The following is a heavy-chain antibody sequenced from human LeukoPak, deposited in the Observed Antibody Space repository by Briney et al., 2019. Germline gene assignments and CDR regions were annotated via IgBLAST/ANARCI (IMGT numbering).Heavy chain of an antibody. Sequence: GGSLRLSCAASGFTFSDYYMSWIRQAPGKGLEWVSFISGSSSYINYADSVKGRFTISRDNAKNSLYLQMNSLGAGDTAVYYCARGNILTGYTYWGQGTLVTVSS. D-gene: IGHD3-9*01. CDR3: ARGNILTGYTY. CDR2: ISGSSSYI. J-gene: IGHJ4*02. V-gene: IGHV3-11*06. CDR1: GFTFSDYY.